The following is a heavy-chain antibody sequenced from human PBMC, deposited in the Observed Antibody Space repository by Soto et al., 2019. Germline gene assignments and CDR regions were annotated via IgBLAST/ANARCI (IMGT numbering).Heavy chain of an antibody. J-gene: IGHJ4*02. CDR2: ISVSDAFI. Sequence: EVQLLESGGDLVQPGGSLRLSCAASGFNVGAFAVNWVRQAPGKGLEWVSGISVSDAFIYYADSVRGRFSISRDAPDSSLYLQMNSLRVDDTALYYCARAAGAVITGLGDWGQGTLATVS. CDR3: ARAAGAVITGLGD. CDR1: GFNVGAFA. V-gene: IGHV3-23*01. D-gene: IGHD1-20*01.